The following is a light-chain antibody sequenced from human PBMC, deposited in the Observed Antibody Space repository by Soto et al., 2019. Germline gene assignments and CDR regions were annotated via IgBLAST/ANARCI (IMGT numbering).Light chain of an antibody. V-gene: IGLV2-8*01. CDR2: EVS. CDR3: CSYAGSNIWV. J-gene: IGLJ3*02. CDR1: RSDVGDYNS. Sequence: QSVLTQPPSASGSPGQSVTISCSGTRSDVGDYNSVSWYQQHPGKAPKLMIYEVSKRPPGVPDRFSGSKSGNAASLTVSGLQAEDEADYYCCSYAGSNIWVFGGGTKLTVL.